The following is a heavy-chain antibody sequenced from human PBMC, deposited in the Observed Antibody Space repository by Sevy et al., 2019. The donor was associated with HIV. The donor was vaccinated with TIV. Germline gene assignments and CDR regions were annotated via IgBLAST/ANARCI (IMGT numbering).Heavy chain of an antibody. CDR1: GFSLESYW. Sequence: SLRLSCVASGFSLESYWMNWVRQAPGKPLEWVANIKEDDTVKYYVESVKGRSTISRDNGRNLVYLLMNNLKVEDTALYHCTTAIESEGIFWGQGTRVAGSS. CDR3: TTAIESEGIF. V-gene: IGHV3-7*01. CDR2: IKEDDTVK. D-gene: IGHD3-3*02. J-gene: IGHJ4*02.